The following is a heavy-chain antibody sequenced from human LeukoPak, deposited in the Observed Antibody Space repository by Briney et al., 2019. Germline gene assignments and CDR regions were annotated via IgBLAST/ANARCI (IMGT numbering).Heavy chain of an antibody. CDR3: ARADYYGSGSYYGMDV. Sequence: PSETLSLTCAVSGYSISSGYYWGWIRQPPGKGLEWIGSIYHSGSTYYNPTLKSRVTISVDTSKNQLSLKLSSVTAADTAVYYCARADYYGSGSYYGMDVWGKGTTVTVSS. CDR2: IYHSGST. CDR1: GYSISSGYY. V-gene: IGHV4-38-2*01. D-gene: IGHD3-10*01. J-gene: IGHJ6*04.